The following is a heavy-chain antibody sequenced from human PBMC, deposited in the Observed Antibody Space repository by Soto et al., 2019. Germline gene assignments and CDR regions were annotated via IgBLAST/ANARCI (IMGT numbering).Heavy chain of an antibody. V-gene: IGHV4-4*02. D-gene: IGHD6-13*01. CDR1: GASVSSTYW. J-gene: IGHJ4*02. CDR3: ARYNAASGTYRFVH. Sequence: SETLSLTCAVSGASVSSTYWWSWVRQPPGKGPEWIGEINHRGSANYNPSLKSRVTMSLDISKSQFSLRLTSVTAADTAVYFCARYNAASGTYRFVHWGRGALFTVPS. CDR2: INHRGSA.